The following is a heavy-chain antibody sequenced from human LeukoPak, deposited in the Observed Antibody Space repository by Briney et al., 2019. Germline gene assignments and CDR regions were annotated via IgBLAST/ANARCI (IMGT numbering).Heavy chain of an antibody. J-gene: IGHJ3*02. CDR2: IYTSGST. Sequence: PSETLSLTCTVSGYSISSGYYWGWIRQPPGKGLEWIGRIYTSGSTNYNPSLKSRVTISGDTSKNQFSLKLNSVTAADTAVYYCARSYYYDTSGSKDAFDIWGQGTMVTVSS. D-gene: IGHD3-22*01. V-gene: IGHV4-38-2*02. CDR1: GYSISSGYY. CDR3: ARSYYYDTSGSKDAFDI.